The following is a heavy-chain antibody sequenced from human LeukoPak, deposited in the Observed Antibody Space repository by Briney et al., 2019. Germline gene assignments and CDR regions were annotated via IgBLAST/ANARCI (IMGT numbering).Heavy chain of an antibody. D-gene: IGHD6-13*01. V-gene: IGHV1-8*01. CDR3: AREEIAAPWYFDY. CDR2: VNPNSGNT. J-gene: IGHJ4*02. CDR1: GYTFTSYD. Sequence: ASVKVSCKTSGYTFTSYDLNWVRQATGQGLEWMGWVNPNSGNTGYAQKFQGRVTMTMDPSISTAYMELSSLRAEDTAVYYCAREEIAAPWYFDYWGQGTLVTVSS.